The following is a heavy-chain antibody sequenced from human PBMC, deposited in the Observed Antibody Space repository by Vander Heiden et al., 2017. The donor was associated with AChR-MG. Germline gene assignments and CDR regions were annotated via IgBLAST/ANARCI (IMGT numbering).Heavy chain of an antibody. D-gene: IGHD3-3*01. Sequence: QVQLQESGPGLVTPSGTLSLTCTVSGGSISSYYWRWIRQPPGKGLEWIGYIYYSGSTNYNPSLKSRVTISVDTSKNQFSLKLSSVTAADTAVYYCARAGVDHYFDYWGQGTLVTVSS. CDR1: GGSISSYY. CDR2: IYYSGST. V-gene: IGHV4-59*08. CDR3: ARAGVDHYFDY. J-gene: IGHJ4*02.